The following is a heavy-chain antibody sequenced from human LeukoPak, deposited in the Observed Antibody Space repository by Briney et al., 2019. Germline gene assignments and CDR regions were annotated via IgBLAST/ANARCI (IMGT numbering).Heavy chain of an antibody. J-gene: IGHJ5*02. Sequence: PSETLSLTCTVSGGSISSSSYYWGWIRQPPGKGLEWIGSIYYSGSTYYNPSLKSRVTISVDTSKNQFSLKLSSVTAADTAVYYCARHQADYNWFDPWGQGTLVTVSS. CDR1: GGSISSSSYY. D-gene: IGHD2-21*02. V-gene: IGHV4-39*01. CDR3: ARHQADYNWFDP. CDR2: IYYSGST.